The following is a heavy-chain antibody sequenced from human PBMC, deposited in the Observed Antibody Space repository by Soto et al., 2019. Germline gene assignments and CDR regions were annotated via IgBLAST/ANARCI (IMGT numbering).Heavy chain of an antibody. J-gene: IGHJ6*02. CDR3: AKDRGTNHYYYGMDV. V-gene: IGHV3-23*01. D-gene: IGHD1-7*01. CDR2: ISSSGVSL. CDR1: GLTFTNYA. Sequence: GGSLRLSCAASGLTFTNYAMSWVRQAPGKGLEWVSAISSSGVSLHYADSVRGRFSISRDNSQNTLYLQMNSLRAEDTAVYYCAKDRGTNHYYYGMDVWGQGTTVTVSS.